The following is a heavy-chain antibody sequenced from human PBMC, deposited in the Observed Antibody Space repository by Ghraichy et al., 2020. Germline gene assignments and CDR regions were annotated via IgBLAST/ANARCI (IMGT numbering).Heavy chain of an antibody. Sequence: GSLRLSCAASGFTFSSYSMNWVRQAPGKGLEWVSSISSSSSYIYYADSVKGRFTISRDNAKNSLYLQMNSLRAEDTAVYYCARESRDGYNSFDYWGQGTLVTVSS. CDR3: ARESRDGYNSFDY. CDR1: GFTFSSYS. CDR2: ISSSSSYI. D-gene: IGHD5-24*01. J-gene: IGHJ4*02. V-gene: IGHV3-21*01.